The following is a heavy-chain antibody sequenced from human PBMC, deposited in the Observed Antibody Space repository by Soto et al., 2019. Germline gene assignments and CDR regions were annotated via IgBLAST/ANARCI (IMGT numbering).Heavy chain of an antibody. CDR1: GFTFSSYG. J-gene: IGHJ6*02. V-gene: IGHV3-33*01. Sequence: QGQLVEAGGDVVQPGRSLRLSCAASGFTFSSYGMHWVRQSPGKGLEWVAVIWYDGSNKYYADSVKGRFTISRDNSKNTLYLQMTSLRAEETAVYYCARELRGYSYFASYGMDVWGPGTTVTVSS. CDR2: IWYDGSNK. D-gene: IGHD5-18*01. CDR3: ARELRGYSYFASYGMDV.